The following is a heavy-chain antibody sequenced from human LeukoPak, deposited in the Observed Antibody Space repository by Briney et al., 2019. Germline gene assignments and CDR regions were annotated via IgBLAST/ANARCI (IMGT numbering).Heavy chain of an antibody. CDR1: GFTFSSYS. CDR3: AKDEQRIQLWLLLDY. V-gene: IGHV3-21*01. J-gene: IGHJ4*02. CDR2: ISSSSSYI. Sequence: GGSLRLSCAASGFTFSSYSMNWVRQAPGKGLEWVSSISSSSSYIYYADSVKGRFTISRDNAKNALYLQMNSLRAEDTAVYYCAKDEQRIQLWLLLDYWGQGTLVTVSS. D-gene: IGHD5-18*01.